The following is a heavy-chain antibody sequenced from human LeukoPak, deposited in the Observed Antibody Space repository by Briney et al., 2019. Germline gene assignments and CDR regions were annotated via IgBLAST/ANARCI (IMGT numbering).Heavy chain of an antibody. D-gene: IGHD3-10*01. Sequence: GGSLRLSCAASGFTFSAYWMSWVRQAPGKGLEWVANIKQDGSEKYYVDSVEGRFTISRDNAKNSLYLQMNSLRAEDTAVYYCARDRAVLTYYYYYYMDVWGKGTTVTVSS. CDR2: IKQDGSEK. V-gene: IGHV3-7*01. CDR1: GFTFSAYW. J-gene: IGHJ6*03. CDR3: ARDRAVLTYYYYYYMDV.